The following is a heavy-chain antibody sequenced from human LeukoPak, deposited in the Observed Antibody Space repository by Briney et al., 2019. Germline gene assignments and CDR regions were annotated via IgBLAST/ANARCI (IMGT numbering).Heavy chain of an antibody. V-gene: IGHV3-30-3*01. CDR2: ISYDGGNK. Sequence: GGSLRLSCAASGFTFSSNAIHWVRQAPGKGLEWVAVISYDGGNKYYADSVKGRFTISRDNSKNTLSLQMNSLRAEDTAVYYCARDYSGNYYKGFDYWGQGTLVTVSS. J-gene: IGHJ4*02. CDR3: ARDYSGNYYKGFDY. D-gene: IGHD1-26*01. CDR1: GFTFSSNA.